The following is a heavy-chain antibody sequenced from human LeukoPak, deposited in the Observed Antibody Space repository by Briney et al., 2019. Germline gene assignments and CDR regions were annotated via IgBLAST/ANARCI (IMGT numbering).Heavy chain of an antibody. J-gene: IGHJ6*03. CDR2: IKQDGSEK. V-gene: IGHV3-7*01. CDR1: GFTFSSYW. D-gene: IGHD1-26*01. CDR3: ARELIVGATWHYYYYMDV. Sequence: GGSLRLSCAASGFTFSSYWMSWVRQAPGKGLEWVANIKQDGSEKYYVDSVKGRFTISRDNAKNLLYLQMNSLRAEDTAVYYCARELIVGATWHYYYYMDVWGKGTTVTVSS.